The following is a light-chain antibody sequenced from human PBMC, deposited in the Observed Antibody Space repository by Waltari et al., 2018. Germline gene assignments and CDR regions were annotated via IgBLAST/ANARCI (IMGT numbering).Light chain of an antibody. CDR1: QGITKY. CDR2: DAS. Sequence: DIQMTQSPSSLSASVGDRVTITCQASQGITKYLNWYQQKPGKPPNLLIYDASNLETGGPSRFSGSGSGRHFTLTISSLQPEDIATYYCQQYGNLPPSVTFGQGTRLEIK. V-gene: IGKV1-33*01. J-gene: IGKJ5*01. CDR3: QQYGNLPPSVT.